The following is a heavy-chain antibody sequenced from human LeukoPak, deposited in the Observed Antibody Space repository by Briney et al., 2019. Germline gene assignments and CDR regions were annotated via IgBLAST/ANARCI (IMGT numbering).Heavy chain of an antibody. V-gene: IGHV3-30*02. Sequence: GGSLRLSCAASGFTFSNYGMHWVRQAPGKGLEWVAFIRYGGSDIYYGDSVKGRFTISRDNSKNTLYLQMNSLRGEDTAVYYCAKEPYSSVYYFYYMDVWGKGTTVTVSS. CDR3: AKEPYSSVYYFYYMDV. D-gene: IGHD6-25*01. CDR1: GFTFSNYG. J-gene: IGHJ6*03. CDR2: IRYGGSDI.